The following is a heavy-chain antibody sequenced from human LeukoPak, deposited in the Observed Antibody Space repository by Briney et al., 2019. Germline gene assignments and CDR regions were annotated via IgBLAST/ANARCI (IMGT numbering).Heavy chain of an antibody. CDR3: ARHHYYGSGSYWTIDY. J-gene: IGHJ4*02. D-gene: IGHD3-10*01. V-gene: IGHV4-39*01. CDR1: GGSISSSSYY. CDR2: IYYSGST. Sequence: PSETLSLTCTVSGGSISSSSYYWGWIRQPPGKGLEWIGSIYYSGSTYYNPSLKSRVTISVDTSKNPFSLKLSSVTAADTAVYYCARHHYYGSGSYWTIDYWGQGTLVTVSS.